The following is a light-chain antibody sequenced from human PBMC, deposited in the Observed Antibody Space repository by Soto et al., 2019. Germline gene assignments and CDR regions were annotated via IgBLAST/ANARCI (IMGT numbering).Light chain of an antibody. CDR3: QQNNSWPFT. CDR1: QSVSSN. J-gene: IGKJ4*01. V-gene: IGKV3-15*01. CDR2: GAS. Sequence: EIVMTQSPATLSVSPGERATLSCRASQSVSSNLAWYQQKPSQAPRLLIYGASTRATGIPARFGGSGSGTAILFTNSRLSDDDFAVYYHQQNNSWPFTFGQVTKVEIK.